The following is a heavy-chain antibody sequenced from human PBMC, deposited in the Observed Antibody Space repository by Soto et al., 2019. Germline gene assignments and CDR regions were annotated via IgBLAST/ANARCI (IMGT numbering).Heavy chain of an antibody. D-gene: IGHD6-13*01. V-gene: IGHV3-30*18. CDR1: GFTFSSYG. J-gene: IGHJ4*02. CDR2: ISYDGSNK. Sequence: QVQLVESGGGVVQPGRSLRLSCAASGFTFSSYGMHWVRQAPGKGLEWVAVISYDGSNKYYADSVKGRFTTSRDNSKNTLNMQMNSMRAEDTAVYYCAKEASSSSSPGGYFDYWGQGTLVTVSS. CDR3: AKEASSSSSPGGYFDY.